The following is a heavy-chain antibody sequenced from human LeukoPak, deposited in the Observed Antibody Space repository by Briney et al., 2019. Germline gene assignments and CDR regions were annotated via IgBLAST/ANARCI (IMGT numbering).Heavy chain of an antibody. CDR2: IKSKTDGGTT. Sequence: GGSLRLSCAASGLTFSNAWMNWVRQAPGKGLEWVGRIKSKTDGGTTDYAAPVKGRFTISRDDSKNTLYLQMNSLKTEDTAVYYCATDYSGSYPSLDYWGQGTLVTVSS. D-gene: IGHD1-26*01. CDR3: ATDYSGSYPSLDY. V-gene: IGHV3-15*01. CDR1: GLTFSNAW. J-gene: IGHJ4*02.